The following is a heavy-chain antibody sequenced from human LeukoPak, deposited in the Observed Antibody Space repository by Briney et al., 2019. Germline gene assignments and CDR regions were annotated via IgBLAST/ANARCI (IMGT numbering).Heavy chain of an antibody. CDR2: ISWNSGSI. V-gene: IGHV3-9*01. Sequence: GGSLRLSCAASGFTFDDYAMHWVRQAPGKGLEWVSGISWNSGSIGYADSVKGRFTISRDNAKNSLYLQMNSLRSDDTAVYYCARDLYCSSTSCYPDWFDPWGQGTLVTVSS. J-gene: IGHJ5*02. CDR1: GFTFDDYA. D-gene: IGHD2-2*01. CDR3: ARDLYCSSTSCYPDWFDP.